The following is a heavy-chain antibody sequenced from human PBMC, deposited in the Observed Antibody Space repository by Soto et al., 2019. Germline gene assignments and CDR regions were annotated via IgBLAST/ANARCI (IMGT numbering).Heavy chain of an antibody. D-gene: IGHD4-17*01. Sequence: EVQLVESGGGLVQPGGSLRLSCAASGFTFSSYDMHWVRQATGKGLEWVSAIGTAGDTYYPGSVKGRFTISRENAKNSLYLQMNSLRAGDTAVYHCARGNDYGWYFDLWGRGTLVTVSS. CDR1: GFTFSSYD. CDR3: ARGNDYGWYFDL. J-gene: IGHJ2*01. V-gene: IGHV3-13*01. CDR2: IGTAGDT.